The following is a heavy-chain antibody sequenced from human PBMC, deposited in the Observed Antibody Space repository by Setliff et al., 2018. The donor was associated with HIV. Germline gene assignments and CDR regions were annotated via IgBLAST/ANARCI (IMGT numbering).Heavy chain of an antibody. Sequence: PGGSLRLSCAASGFTFSSYAMSWVRHAPGKGLEWVSAISVSGGSTYYADSVKGRFTISRDNSKNTLYLQMNSLRAEDTAVYYCAKTGRGYSYGLFDYWGQGTLVTVSS. D-gene: IGHD5-18*01. CDR2: ISVSGGST. CDR3: AKTGRGYSYGLFDY. V-gene: IGHV3-23*01. CDR1: GFTFSSYA. J-gene: IGHJ4*02.